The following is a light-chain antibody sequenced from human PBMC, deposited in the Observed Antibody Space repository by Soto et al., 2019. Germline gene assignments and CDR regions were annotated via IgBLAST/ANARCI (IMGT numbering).Light chain of an antibody. V-gene: IGKV1-12*01. J-gene: IGKJ5*01. CDR2: GAS. Sequence: EIQMTQSPLSVSASVGDRATITCRASQSISTWLAWYQQKAGKAPNLLIYGASNWPSGVPSRFSGSGSGTDFTLTISSLQPEDFAAYYCQQANSFPITFGQGTRLEIK. CDR3: QQANSFPIT. CDR1: QSISTW.